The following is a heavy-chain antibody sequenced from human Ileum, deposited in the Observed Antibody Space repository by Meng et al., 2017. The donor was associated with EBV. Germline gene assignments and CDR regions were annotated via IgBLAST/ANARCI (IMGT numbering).Heavy chain of an antibody. J-gene: IGHJ4*02. CDR1: DVSINTDDW. CDR2: IHHSGIT. Sequence: VQRQGAGVRLLQPSVPLSITSAVLDVSINTDDWWGWVLQSPGEGLEWIGEIHHSGITNYNASLRSRVDMSIDKSKTQVSFNLRSATAADTAVYYCARGVDYHWGYWGQGSLVTVSS. CDR3: ARGVDYHWGY. V-gene: IGHV4-4*02. D-gene: IGHD3-16*01.